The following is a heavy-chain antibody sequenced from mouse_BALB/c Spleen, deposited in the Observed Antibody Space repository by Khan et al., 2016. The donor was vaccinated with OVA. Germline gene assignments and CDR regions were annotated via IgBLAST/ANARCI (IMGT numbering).Heavy chain of an antibody. V-gene: IGHV1-18*01. Sequence: VQLKQSGPELVKPGASVKISCKTSGYTFTEYTLHWVKQSHGKSLEWIGVINPKIGVTSNNQKFKGKATLTVDKSSSTAYMEFRSLTSEDSAVYYCARDAGRYWGQGTSVTVSS. D-gene: IGHD3-3*01. CDR3: ARDAGRY. CDR2: INPKIGVT. J-gene: IGHJ4*01. CDR1: GYTFTEYT.